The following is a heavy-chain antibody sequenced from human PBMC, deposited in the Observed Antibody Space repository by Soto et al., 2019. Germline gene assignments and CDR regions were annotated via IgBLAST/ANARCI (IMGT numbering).Heavy chain of an antibody. CDR3: AKDRSYGDLPPYNWFDP. V-gene: IGHV3-30*18. CDR1: GFTFSSYG. CDR2: ISYDGSNK. J-gene: IGHJ5*02. Sequence: QVQLVESGGGVVQPGRSLRLSCAASGFTFSSYGMHWVRQAPGKGLEWVAVISYDGSNKYYADSVKGRFTISRDNSKNTLYLQVNSLRAEDTAVYYCAKDRSYGDLPPYNWFDPWGQGTLVTVSS. D-gene: IGHD4-17*01.